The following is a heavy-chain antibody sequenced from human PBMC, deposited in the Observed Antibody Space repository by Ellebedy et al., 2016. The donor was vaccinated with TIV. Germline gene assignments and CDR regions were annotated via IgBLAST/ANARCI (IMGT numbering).Heavy chain of an antibody. V-gene: IGHV3-66*01. CDR3: ARASFYDVDLSGWYFDI. CDR2: IYSDGST. J-gene: IGHJ2*01. D-gene: IGHD3-10*02. Sequence: GGSLRLSCAASGFTVTTNYMTWVRQAPGKGLEWVSLIYSDGSTSYADSGKGRFTISRDSSKNALYLQMHSLRAEDTAIYFCARASFYDVDLSGWYFDIWGRGTLVTVSS. CDR1: GFTVTTNY.